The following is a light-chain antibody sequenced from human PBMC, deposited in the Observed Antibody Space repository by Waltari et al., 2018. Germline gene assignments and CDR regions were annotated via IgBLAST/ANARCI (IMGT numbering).Light chain of an antibody. CDR2: SDH. CDR3: ATWDDSLNGPL. Sequence: QSELTQPPSASGTAGQRVTFSCSGDTSNIGSNEISWYQQFPGTAPQLLIYSDHQRLSGVPDRFSASKSGTSASLTISGLQSEDEASYYCATWDDSLNGPLFGGGTKLTVL. V-gene: IGLV1-44*01. CDR1: TSNIGSNE. J-gene: IGLJ2*01.